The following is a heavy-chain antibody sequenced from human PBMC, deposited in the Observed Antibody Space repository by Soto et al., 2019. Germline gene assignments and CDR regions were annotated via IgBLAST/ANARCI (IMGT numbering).Heavy chain of an antibody. CDR2: ISNSGST. Sequence: SETLSVACTFSGGSVTTDEDYWSWIRQSPGKGLEWIGYISNSGSTGYNPSLKTRLSMSVDRSKNQFTLRLTSVTAADAAVYFCATESGYTYGYFDYWGQGTQVTVSS. D-gene: IGHD5-18*01. V-gene: IGHV4-30-4*08. CDR1: GGSVTTDEDY. CDR3: ATESGYTYGYFDY. J-gene: IGHJ4*02.